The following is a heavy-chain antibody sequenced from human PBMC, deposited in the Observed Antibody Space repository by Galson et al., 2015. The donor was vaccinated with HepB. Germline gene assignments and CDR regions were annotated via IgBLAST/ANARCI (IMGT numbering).Heavy chain of an antibody. Sequence: SVKVSCKASGYTFTRYGISWVRQAPGQGLEWMGWISTYTGNSKYAQKVRGRVTMTTDTATSIAYMELRSLRSDDTAVYYCARGGGSGDYDYYYYMDVWGKGTTVTVSS. J-gene: IGHJ6*03. CDR3: ARGGGSGDYDYYYYMDV. CDR1: GYTFTRYG. CDR2: ISTYTGNS. D-gene: IGHD6-19*01. V-gene: IGHV1-18*01.